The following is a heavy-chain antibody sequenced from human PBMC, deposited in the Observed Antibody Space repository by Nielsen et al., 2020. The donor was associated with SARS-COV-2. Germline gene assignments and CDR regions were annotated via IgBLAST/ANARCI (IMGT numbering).Heavy chain of an antibody. CDR2: ISAYNGNT. CDR3: ARVKDLSGLGELIHNTDAFDI. CDR1: GYTFTGYY. Sequence: ASVKVSCKASGYTFTGYYMHWVRQAPGQGLEWMGWISAYNGNTNYAQKLQGRVTMTTDTSTSTAYMELRSLRSDDTAVYYCARVKDLSGLGELIHNTDAFDIWGQGTMVTVSS. J-gene: IGHJ3*02. D-gene: IGHD3-16*01. V-gene: IGHV1-18*04.